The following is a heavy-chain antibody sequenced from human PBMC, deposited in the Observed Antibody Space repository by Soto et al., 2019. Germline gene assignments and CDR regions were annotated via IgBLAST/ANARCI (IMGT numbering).Heavy chain of an antibody. J-gene: IGHJ6*02. CDR2: ISAYNGNT. Sequence: ASVKVSCKASGYTFTSYGISWVRQAPGQGLEWMGWISAYNGNTNYAQKLQGRVTMTTDTSTSTAYMELRSLRSDDTAVYYCARSATPPVVAGYYYYYGMDVWGQGTTVTVSS. V-gene: IGHV1-18*01. CDR1: GYTFTSYG. D-gene: IGHD6-19*01. CDR3: ARSATPPVVAGYYYYYGMDV.